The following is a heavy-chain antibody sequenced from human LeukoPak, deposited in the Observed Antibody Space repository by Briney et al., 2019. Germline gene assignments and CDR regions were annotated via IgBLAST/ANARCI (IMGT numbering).Heavy chain of an antibody. V-gene: IGHV3-7*01. D-gene: IGHD2-15*01. CDR2: IQQEGSEK. J-gene: IGHJ3*02. Sequence: PGGSLRLSCAASGFTFSRYWMSWVRQAPGKGLEWVANIQQEGSEKYYVDSVKGRFTISRDNAKNSLYLQMSSLRAEDTAVYYCAREFCSGANCYPMGAFDMWGQGTMVTVSS. CDR1: GFTFSRYW. CDR3: AREFCSGANCYPMGAFDM.